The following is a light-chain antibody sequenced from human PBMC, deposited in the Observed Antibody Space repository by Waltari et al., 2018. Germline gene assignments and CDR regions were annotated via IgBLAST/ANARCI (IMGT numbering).Light chain of an antibody. Sequence: DIQMTQSPSSVSASVGDKVTITCRTSQVINSSLAWYKQKPGKAHKFLIYDSSSWQTGVPSRFSGSESGTDFTLTISSLQPEDFASYYCQQANRFPLTFGGGTKVELK. V-gene: IGKV1-12*01. CDR3: QQANRFPLT. CDR2: DSS. J-gene: IGKJ4*01. CDR1: QVINSS.